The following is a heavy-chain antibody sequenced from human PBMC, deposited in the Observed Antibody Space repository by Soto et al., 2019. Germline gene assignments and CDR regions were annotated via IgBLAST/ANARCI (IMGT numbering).Heavy chain of an antibody. Sequence: SVKVSCKASGGTFSSHAISWVRQAPGQGLEWMGGIIPIFGTANYAQKFQGRVTITADKSTSTAYMELSSLRSEDTAVYYCARAVGATALGAFDIWGQGTMVTVSS. CDR2: IIPIFGTA. J-gene: IGHJ3*02. CDR1: GGTFSSHA. V-gene: IGHV1-69*06. D-gene: IGHD1-26*01. CDR3: ARAVGATALGAFDI.